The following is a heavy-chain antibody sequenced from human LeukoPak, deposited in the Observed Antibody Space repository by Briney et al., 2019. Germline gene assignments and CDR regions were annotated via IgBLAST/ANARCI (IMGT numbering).Heavy chain of an antibody. CDR1: GYSISTSYY. J-gene: IGHJ5*02. D-gene: IGHD3-3*01. V-gene: IGHV4-38-2*02. Sequence: PSETLSLTCTVSGYSISTSYYWGWIRQPPGKGLEWIGSIYHSGNTYYNPSLKSRVTISVDTSKNQFSLKLSSVTAADTAVYYCARGGVTIFGVATPTNWFDPWGQGTLVTVSS. CDR2: IYHSGNT. CDR3: ARGGVTIFGVATPTNWFDP.